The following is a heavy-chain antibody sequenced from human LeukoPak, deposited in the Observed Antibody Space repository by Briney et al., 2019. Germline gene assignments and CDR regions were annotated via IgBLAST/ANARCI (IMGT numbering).Heavy chain of an antibody. CDR1: GGTFSSYA. Sequence: ASVKVSCKASGGTFSSYAISWVRQAPGQGLEWMGGIIPIFGTANYAQKFQGRVTITADKSTTTAYMELSSLRSEDTAVYYCARCDVGDYDTSGYYSLDYWGQGTLVTVSS. CDR3: ARCDVGDYDTSGYYSLDY. J-gene: IGHJ4*02. D-gene: IGHD3-22*01. V-gene: IGHV1-69*06. CDR2: IIPIFGTA.